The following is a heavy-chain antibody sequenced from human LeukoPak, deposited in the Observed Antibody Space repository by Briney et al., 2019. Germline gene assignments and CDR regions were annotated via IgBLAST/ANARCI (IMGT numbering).Heavy chain of an antibody. J-gene: IGHJ4*02. D-gene: IGHD3-10*01. V-gene: IGHV4-34*01. CDR2: INHSGST. CDR3: ARYRDAGGYFDY. Sequence: SETLSLTCAVYGGSFSGYYWSWIHQPPGKGLEWIGEINHSGSTNYNPSLKSRVTISVDTSKNQFSLKLSSVTAADTAVYYCARYRDAGGYFDYWGQGTLVTVSS. CDR1: GGSFSGYY.